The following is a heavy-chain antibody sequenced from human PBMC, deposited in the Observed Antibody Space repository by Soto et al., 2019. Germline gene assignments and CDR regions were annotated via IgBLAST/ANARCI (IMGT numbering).Heavy chain of an antibody. CDR2: ISATFGGT. V-gene: IGHV3-23*01. CDR3: AKDYWGFSSESIIRAFHI. Sequence: GSLRLTCVASGFDFGAYALNWVRQRPGGGLEWVSTISATFGGTYYANSVRGRFTISRDISKNTVFLRMTSLRAEDTAVYYCAKDYWGFSSESIIRAFHIWAPGTMSTVSS. CDR1: GFDFGAYA. D-gene: IGHD2-21*01. J-gene: IGHJ3*02.